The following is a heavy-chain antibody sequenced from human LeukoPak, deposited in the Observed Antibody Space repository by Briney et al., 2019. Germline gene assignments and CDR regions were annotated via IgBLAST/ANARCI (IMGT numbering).Heavy chain of an antibody. V-gene: IGHV4-34*01. CDR1: GGSFSGYY. D-gene: IGHD2-2*02. Sequence: MASETLSLTCAVYGGSFSGYYWSWIRQPPGKGLEWIGEINHSGSTNYNPSLKSRVTISVDTSKNQFSLKLSSVTAADTAVYYCARDLSYNNWFDPWGQGTLVTVSS. CDR2: INHSGST. J-gene: IGHJ5*02. CDR3: ARDLSYNNWFDP.